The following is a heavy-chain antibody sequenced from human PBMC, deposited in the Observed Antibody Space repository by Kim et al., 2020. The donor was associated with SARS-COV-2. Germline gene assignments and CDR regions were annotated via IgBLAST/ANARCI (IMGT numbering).Heavy chain of an antibody. CDR2: IYYSGST. CDR3: ASPGHIAARLGAFDI. V-gene: IGHV4-39*01. D-gene: IGHD6-6*01. CDR1: GGSISSSSYY. J-gene: IGHJ3*02. Sequence: SETLSLTCTVSGGSISSSSYYWGWIRQPPGKGLEWIGSIYYSGSTYYNPSLKSRVTISVDTSKNQFSLKLSSVTAADTAVYYCASPGHIAARLGAFDIWGQGTMVTVSS.